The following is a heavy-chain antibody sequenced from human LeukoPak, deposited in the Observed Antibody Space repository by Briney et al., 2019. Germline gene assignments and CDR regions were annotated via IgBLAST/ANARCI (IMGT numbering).Heavy chain of an antibody. D-gene: IGHD4/OR15-4a*01. J-gene: IGHJ4*02. CDR1: GFTFSSYA. CDR3: ARRAGAYSHHYDY. CDR2: ISYDGSNK. Sequence: GGSLRLSCAASGFTFSSYAMHWVRQAPGKGLEWVAVISYDGSNKYYADSVKGRFTISRDNSKNTLYLQMNSLRAEDTAVYYCARRAGAYSHHYDYWGQGTLVTVSS. V-gene: IGHV3-30*14.